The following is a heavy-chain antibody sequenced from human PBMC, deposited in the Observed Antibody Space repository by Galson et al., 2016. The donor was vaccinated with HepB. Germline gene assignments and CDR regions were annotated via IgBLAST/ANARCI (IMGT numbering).Heavy chain of an antibody. V-gene: IGHV4-39*01. CDR2: IYKSGST. CDR3: ARQGIYYDSSGYLYYFDS. CDR1: GGSISSSGYY. D-gene: IGHD3-22*01. J-gene: IGHJ4*02. Sequence: ETLSLTCTVSGGSISSSGYYWGWIRQPPGKGLEWIGSIYKSGSTYFNPSLKSRVIISVDTSNNQFSLKLSSVTAADTAMYYCARQGIYYDSSGYLYYFDSWGQGTLVPVSS.